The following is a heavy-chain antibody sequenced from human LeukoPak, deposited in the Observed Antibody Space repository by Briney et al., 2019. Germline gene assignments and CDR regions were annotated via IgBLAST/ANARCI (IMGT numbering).Heavy chain of an antibody. J-gene: IGHJ4*02. CDR3: ARHFSGAAAPLPFDY. D-gene: IGHD6-13*01. Sequence: SETLSLTCTVSGGSLRSYYWSWIRQPPGKGLEWIGYIYSSGHTNYNPSLKSRVTISVDTSKNQFSLNLRSVTAADTAVYYRARHFSGAAAPLPFDYWGQGTLVTVSS. V-gene: IGHV4-59*08. CDR1: GGSLRSYY. CDR2: IYSSGHT.